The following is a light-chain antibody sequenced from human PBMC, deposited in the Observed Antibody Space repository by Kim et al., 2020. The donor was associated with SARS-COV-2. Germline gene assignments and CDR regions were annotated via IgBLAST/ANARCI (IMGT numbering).Light chain of an antibody. V-gene: IGKV3-20*01. CDR1: QSVTRNY. J-gene: IGKJ2*01. CDR3: QQYGDFPYT. Sequence: EIVLTQSPGTLSLSPGESAALSCRASQSVTRNYLAWYQQKPGQAPRVLIFAASSRANGIPDRFSGRGSGTDFTLSISRLQPEDVAVYYCQQYGDFPYTFGQGTKLEIK. CDR2: AAS.